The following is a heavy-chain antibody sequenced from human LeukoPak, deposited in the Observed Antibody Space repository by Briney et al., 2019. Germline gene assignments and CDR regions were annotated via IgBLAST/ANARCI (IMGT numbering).Heavy chain of an antibody. J-gene: IGHJ5*01. CDR1: GYTFTGCY. CDR3: ARGGNELLRYFDWLSS. D-gene: IGHD3-9*01. CDR2: INPNSGGT. V-gene: IGHV1-2*02. Sequence: ASVKVSCKASGYTFTGCYMHWVRRAPGQGLEWMGWINPNSGGTNYAQKFQGRVTMTRDTSISTAYMELSRLRSDDTAVYYCARGGNELLRYFDWLSSWGQGTLVTVSS.